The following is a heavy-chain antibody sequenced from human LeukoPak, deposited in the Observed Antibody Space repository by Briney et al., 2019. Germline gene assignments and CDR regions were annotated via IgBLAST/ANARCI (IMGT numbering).Heavy chain of an antibody. V-gene: IGHV1-69*05. J-gene: IGHJ5*02. Sequence: SVKVSCKASGGTFSSYAISWVRQAPGQGLEWMGGIIPIFGTANYAQKFQGRVTITTDESTSTAYMELSSLRSEDTAVYYCARSAPLGYCSGGSCYSLRWFDPWGQGTLVTVSS. CDR3: ARSAPLGYCSGGSCYSLRWFDP. D-gene: IGHD2-15*01. CDR1: GGTFSSYA. CDR2: IIPIFGTA.